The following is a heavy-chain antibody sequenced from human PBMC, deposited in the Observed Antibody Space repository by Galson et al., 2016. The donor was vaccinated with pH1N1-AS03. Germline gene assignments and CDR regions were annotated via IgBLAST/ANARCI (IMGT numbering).Heavy chain of an antibody. CDR3: ARHDYGDYVGWFDP. V-gene: IGHV4-59*11. CDR1: GGSISSHY. Sequence: ETLSLTCTVSGGSISSHYWNWIRQPPGKGLEWIGYINYSGSTNYNPSLKSRVTISVETSKNQFSLKLSSLTAADTAVYYCARHDYGDYVGWFDPWGQGTLVTVSS. J-gene: IGHJ5*02. D-gene: IGHD4-17*01. CDR2: INYSGST.